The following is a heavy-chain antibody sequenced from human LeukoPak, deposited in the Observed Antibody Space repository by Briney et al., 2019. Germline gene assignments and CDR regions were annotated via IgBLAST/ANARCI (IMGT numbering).Heavy chain of an antibody. CDR1: GGSISSYY. D-gene: IGHD3-22*01. CDR3: ARTTNYYDSSGSPDAFDI. V-gene: IGHV4-59*01. J-gene: IGHJ3*02. Sequence: PSETLSLTCTVSGGSISSYYWSWIRQPPGKGLEWIGYIYYSGSTNYNPSLKSRVTISVDTSKNQFSLKLSSVTAADTAVYYCARTTNYYDSSGSPDAFDIWGQGTMVTVSS. CDR2: IYYSGST.